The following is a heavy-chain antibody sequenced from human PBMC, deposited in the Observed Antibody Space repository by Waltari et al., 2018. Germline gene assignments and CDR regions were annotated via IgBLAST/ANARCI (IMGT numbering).Heavy chain of an antibody. CDR1: GGSISSYY. CDR2: IYYSGGT. CDR3: ARAGIEYSSSWFDY. Sequence: QVQLQESGPGLVKPSETLSLTCTVSGGSISSYYWSWIRQPPGKGLEWIGYIYYSGGTNSNPSLKSRVTISVATSKNRFSLELSSVTAADTAVYYCARAGIEYSSSWFDYWGQGTLVTVSS. D-gene: IGHD6-6*01. V-gene: IGHV4-59*01. J-gene: IGHJ4*02.